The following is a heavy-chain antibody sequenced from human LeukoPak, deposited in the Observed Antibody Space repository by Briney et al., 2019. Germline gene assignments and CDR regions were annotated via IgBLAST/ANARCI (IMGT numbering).Heavy chain of an antibody. CDR2: ISGSGGST. V-gene: IGHV3-23*01. CDR3: AKDLGVYDSSGYYSDY. CDR1: GFTFSSYA. D-gene: IGHD3-22*01. Sequence: PGGSLRLSCAASGFTFSSYAMSWARQAPGKGLEWVSAISGSGGSTYYADSVKGRFTISRDNSKNTLYLQMNSLRAEDTAVYYCAKDLGVYDSSGYYSDYWGQGTLVTVSS. J-gene: IGHJ4*02.